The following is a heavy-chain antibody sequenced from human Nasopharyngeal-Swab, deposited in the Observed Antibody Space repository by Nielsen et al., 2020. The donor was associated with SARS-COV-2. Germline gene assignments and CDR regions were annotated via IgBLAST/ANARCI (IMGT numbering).Heavy chain of an antibody. J-gene: IGHJ5*02. V-gene: IGHV4-59*12. CDR3: ARGQAPLLQFLEWARNWFDP. CDR2: IYYSGST. CDR1: GGSISSYY. D-gene: IGHD3-3*01. Sequence: SETLSLTCTVSGGSISSYYWSWIRQPPGKGLEWIGYIYYSGSTNYNPSLKSRVTISVDTSKNQFSLKLSSVTAADTAVYYCARGQAPLLQFLEWARNWFDPWGQGTLVTVSS.